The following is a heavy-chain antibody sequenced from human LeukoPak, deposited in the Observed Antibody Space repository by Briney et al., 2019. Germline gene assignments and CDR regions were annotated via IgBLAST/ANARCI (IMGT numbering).Heavy chain of an antibody. J-gene: IGHJ4*02. CDR1: GCSFTSYW. Sequence: GESLKISCKGSGCSFTSYWISWVRQMPGKGLEWMGRIDPTDSYTNYSPSFQGHVTISADKSISTAYLQWSSLKASDTAVYYCARLDYSDFHFDYWGQGTLVTVSS. CDR2: IDPTDSYT. D-gene: IGHD4-11*01. V-gene: IGHV5-10-1*01. CDR3: ARLDYSDFHFDY.